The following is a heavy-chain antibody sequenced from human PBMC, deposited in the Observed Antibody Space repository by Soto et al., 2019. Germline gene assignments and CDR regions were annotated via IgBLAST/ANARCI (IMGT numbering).Heavy chain of an antibody. V-gene: IGHV4-31*03. D-gene: IGHD3-16*02. CDR1: GGSISSGGYY. Sequence: SETLSLTCTVSGGSISSGGYYWSWIRQHPGKGLEWIGYIYYSGSTYYNPSLKSRVTISVDTSKNQFSLKLSSVTAADTAVYYCASAPYYDYIWGSYRWDDAFDIWGQGTMVTV. J-gene: IGHJ3*02. CDR2: IYYSGST. CDR3: ASAPYYDYIWGSYRWDDAFDI.